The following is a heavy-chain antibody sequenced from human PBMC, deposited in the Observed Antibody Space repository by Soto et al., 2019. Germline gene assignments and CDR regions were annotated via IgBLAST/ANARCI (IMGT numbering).Heavy chain of an antibody. D-gene: IGHD1-1*01. J-gene: IGHJ4*02. CDR2: IVVGSGNT. CDR1: GFTFTSSA. V-gene: IGHV1-58*02. Sequence: QMQLVQSGPEVKKPGTSVKVSCKASGFTFTSSAMQWVRQARGQRLEWIGWIVVGSGNTNYAQKFQERVTITRDMSTSTAYMELSSLRSEATAVYYCSALINPIYTTSPYDYWGQGSLVTVSS. CDR3: SALINPIYTTSPYDY.